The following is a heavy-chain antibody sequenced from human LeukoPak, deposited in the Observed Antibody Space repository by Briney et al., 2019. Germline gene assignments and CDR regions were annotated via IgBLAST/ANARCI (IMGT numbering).Heavy chain of an antibody. Sequence: GASVKVSCKASGYTFTSYGISWVGQATGQGLEWMGWISAYNGNTNYAQKLQGRVTMTTDTPTSTAYMELTSLRSDDTAVYYCARGYTIFGVVITLDYWGQGTLVTVSS. D-gene: IGHD3-3*01. CDR2: ISAYNGNT. CDR3: ARGYTIFGVVITLDY. V-gene: IGHV1-18*01. J-gene: IGHJ4*02. CDR1: GYTFTSYG.